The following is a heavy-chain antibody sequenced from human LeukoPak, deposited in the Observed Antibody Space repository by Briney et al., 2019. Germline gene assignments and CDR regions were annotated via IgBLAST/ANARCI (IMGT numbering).Heavy chain of an antibody. J-gene: IGHJ4*02. CDR2: ISGGDDTT. D-gene: IGHD2-15*01. V-gene: IGHV3-23*01. CDR1: GFIFSNYA. CDR3: AKAPVTSCRGAFCYPFDY. Sequence: TGGSLRLSCAASGFIFSNYAMTWVRQGPGKGLEWVSTISGGDDTTTYGDSVRGRFTISRDTSRSTLYLQMNSLRAEDAAVYYCAKAPVTSCRGAFCYPFDYWGQGTLVTVSS.